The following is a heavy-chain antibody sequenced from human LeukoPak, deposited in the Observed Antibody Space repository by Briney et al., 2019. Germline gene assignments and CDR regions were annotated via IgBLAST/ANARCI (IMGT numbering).Heavy chain of an antibody. D-gene: IGHD1-26*01. CDR2: VNESGGT. CDR1: IDSFSNYH. CDR3: ARGQGATVPQVGKNWFDP. Sequence: PSETLSLTCAVYIDSFSNYHWNWIRQTPAKGMEWIGEVNESGGTNISPSLRSRVILSVDTSKNQFSLKLISVTVADTAIYYCARGQGATVPQVGKNWFDPWGQGTRVTISS. J-gene: IGHJ5*02. V-gene: IGHV4-34*01.